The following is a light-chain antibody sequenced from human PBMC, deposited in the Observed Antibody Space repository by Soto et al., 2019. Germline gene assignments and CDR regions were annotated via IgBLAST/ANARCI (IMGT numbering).Light chain of an antibody. CDR3: QQSRSSPLS. CDR2: PAS. Sequence: IQMTQSPSSLSASVGDRVTITCRASQSISRNLNWYQQKPGKAPELLIYPASNLQSGVTSRFSGSGSGTDFTLNISSLQAEDSAVYYCQQSRSSPLSFGGGTKVEFK. CDR1: QSISRN. V-gene: IGKV1-39*01. J-gene: IGKJ4*01.